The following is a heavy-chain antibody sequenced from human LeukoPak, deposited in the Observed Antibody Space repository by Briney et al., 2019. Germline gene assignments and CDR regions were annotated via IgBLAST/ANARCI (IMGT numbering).Heavy chain of an antibody. J-gene: IGHJ4*02. CDR2: IKSKTDGGTT. CDR1: GFTFSNAW. CDR3: STFSNTPVVRGQN. D-gene: IGHD5-18*01. V-gene: IGHV3-15*01. Sequence: GGSLRLSCAASGFTFSNAWMSWVRQAPGKGLEWVGRIKSKTDGGTTDYDAPVKDRFAISRDDSKNTLYLQMNSLKTEDTAAYYCSTFSNTPVVRGQNWGQGTLVTASS.